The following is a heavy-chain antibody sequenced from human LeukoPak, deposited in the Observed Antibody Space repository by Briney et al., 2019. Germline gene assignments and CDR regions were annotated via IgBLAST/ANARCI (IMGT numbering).Heavy chain of an antibody. D-gene: IGHD3-3*01. V-gene: IGHV4-30-2*01. CDR3: ARHQYYDFWGP. CDR2: IFDSGRT. J-gene: IGHJ5*02. CDR1: GASISSGDYF. Sequence: SQTLSLTCTVSGASISSGDYFWTWIRQPPGKGLEWIGYIFDSGRTDFNPSLKSRVTISVDRSKNQFSLRLSSVTAADTAVYYCARHQYYDFWGPWGQGTLVTVSS.